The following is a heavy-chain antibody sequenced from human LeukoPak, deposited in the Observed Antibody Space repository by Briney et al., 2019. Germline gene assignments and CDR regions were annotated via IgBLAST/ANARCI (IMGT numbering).Heavy chain of an antibody. CDR3: ARPRRRDNWNDGVFDY. J-gene: IGHJ4*02. Sequence: GESLKISCKGSGYSFTSYWIGWVRQMPGKGLEWMGIIYPGDSDTRYSPSFQGQVTIPVDKSISTAYLQWSSLKASDTAMYYCARPRRRDNWNDGVFDYWGQGTLVTVSS. CDR1: GYSFTSYW. CDR2: IYPGDSDT. V-gene: IGHV5-51*01. D-gene: IGHD1-1*01.